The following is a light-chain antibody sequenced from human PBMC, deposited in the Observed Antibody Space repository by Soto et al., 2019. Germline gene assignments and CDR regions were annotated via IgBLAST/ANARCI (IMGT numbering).Light chain of an antibody. V-gene: IGKV3-20*01. J-gene: IGKJ5*01. CDR1: QTVSNNY. CDR3: QQYGNSPMT. CDR2: DLS. Sequence: IVLTQSPGTLSLSPGERATLSCRASQTVSNNYLAWYQHKPGQAPRLLISDLSSRDTGIPDRFSGSGSGTDFTLTISRLEPEDFALYYCQQYGNSPMTFGQGTRLEIK.